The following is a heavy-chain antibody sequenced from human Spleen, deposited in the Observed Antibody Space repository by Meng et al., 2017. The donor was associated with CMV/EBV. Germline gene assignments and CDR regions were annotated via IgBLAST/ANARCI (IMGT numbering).Heavy chain of an antibody. V-gene: IGHV1-69*04. CDR1: GGTFSNFA. CDR3: ARGSNKDIMGIFGVVTPDYYYGMDV. CDR2: IIPVPGST. D-gene: IGHD3-3*01. Sequence: SVKVSCKASGGTFSNFAVSWVRMAPGQEPEWMGRIIPVPGSTSYAHKFQGRVSITADTSTNTAYMELSSLRSDDTAVYYCARGSNKDIMGIFGVVTPDYYYGMDVWGQGTTVTVSS. J-gene: IGHJ6*02.